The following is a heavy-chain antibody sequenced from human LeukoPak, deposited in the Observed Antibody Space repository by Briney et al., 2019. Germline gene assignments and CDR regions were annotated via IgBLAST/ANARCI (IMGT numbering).Heavy chain of an antibody. J-gene: IGHJ4*02. V-gene: IGHV3-23*01. CDR1: GFTFGSYA. CDR3: ARDPGQWLVQGIFDY. D-gene: IGHD6-19*01. Sequence: GGSLRLSCAASGFTFGSYAMSWVRQAPGKGLEWVSYISGRGGSTFYADSVKGRLTISRDNSKNTLYLQMNSLRAEDTAVYYCARDPGQWLVQGIFDYWGQGTLVTVSS. CDR2: ISGRGGST.